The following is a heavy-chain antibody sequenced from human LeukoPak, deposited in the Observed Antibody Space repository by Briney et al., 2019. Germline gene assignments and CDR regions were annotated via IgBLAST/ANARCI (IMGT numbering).Heavy chain of an antibody. CDR3: AMCRFRTDYMDV. V-gene: IGHV1-18*01. J-gene: IGHJ6*03. CDR2: ISAYNGNT. Sequence: ASVTVSCKASGYTFTSYGISWVRQAPGQGLEWMGWISAYNGNTNYAQKLQGRVTMTTDTSTSTAYMELRSLRSDDTAVYYCAMCRFRTDYMDVWGKGTTVTISS. D-gene: IGHD1-14*01. CDR1: GYTFTSYG.